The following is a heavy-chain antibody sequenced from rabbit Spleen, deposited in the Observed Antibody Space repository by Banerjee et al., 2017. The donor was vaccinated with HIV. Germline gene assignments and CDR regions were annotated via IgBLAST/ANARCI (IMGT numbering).Heavy chain of an antibody. V-gene: IGHV1S47*01. CDR2: IDLVFGVT. Sequence: QEQLMESGGGLVQPGGSPKLSCKASGFDFSNYGVSWVRQAPGKGLEWIGYIDLVFGVTYYATWVNGRFTISSHNAQNTLYLQLNSLTAADTATYFCVRGASGTGYYSLWGQGTLVTVS. J-gene: IGHJ3*01. CDR3: VRGASGTGYYSL. CDR1: GFDFSNYG. D-gene: IGHD1-1*01.